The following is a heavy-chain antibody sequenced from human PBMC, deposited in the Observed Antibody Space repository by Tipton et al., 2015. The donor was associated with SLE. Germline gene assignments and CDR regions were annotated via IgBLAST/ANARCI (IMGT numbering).Heavy chain of an antibody. D-gene: IGHD6-13*01. CDR1: GYTFTSYG. CDR2: IIPIFGTA. CDR3: ARGSIAAPGTFGAFGI. Sequence: QLVQSGAEVKKPGASVKVSCKASGYTFTSYGISWVRQAPGQGLEWMGGIIPIFGTADYAQKFQGRVTITTDESTSTAYMELSSLRSEDTAVYYCARGSIAAPGTFGAFGIWGQGTMVTVSS. J-gene: IGHJ3*02. V-gene: IGHV1-69*05.